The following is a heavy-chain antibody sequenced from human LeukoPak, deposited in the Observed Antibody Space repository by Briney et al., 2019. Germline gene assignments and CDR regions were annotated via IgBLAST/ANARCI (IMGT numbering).Heavy chain of an antibody. CDR3: ARDIVRAGVVIAARAFGI. Sequence: ASVKLSCKASGYTFTSYGISWVRQAPGQGLEWMGWISAYNGNTNYAQKLQGRVIMTTDTSTSTAYMELRSLRSDDTAVYYCARDIVRAGVVIAARAFGIWGQGTMVTVSS. D-gene: IGHD2-21*01. CDR2: ISAYNGNT. J-gene: IGHJ3*02. V-gene: IGHV1-18*01. CDR1: GYTFTSYG.